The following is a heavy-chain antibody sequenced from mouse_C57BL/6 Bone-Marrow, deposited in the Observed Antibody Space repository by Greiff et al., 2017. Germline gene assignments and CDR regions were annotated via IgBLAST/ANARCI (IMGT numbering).Heavy chain of an antibody. D-gene: IGHD2-3*01. V-gene: IGHV1-69*01. J-gene: IGHJ2*01. CDR2: LDPSDSYT. CDR1: GYTFTSYW. CDR3: ARALYDGYPYYFDY. Sequence: QVQLQQPGAELVMPGASVKLSCKASGYTFTSYWMHWVKQRPGQGLEWIGELDPSDSYTNYNQKFKGKSTLTVDKSSSTAYMQLSSLTSEDSAGYYCARALYDGYPYYFDYWGQGTTLTVSS.